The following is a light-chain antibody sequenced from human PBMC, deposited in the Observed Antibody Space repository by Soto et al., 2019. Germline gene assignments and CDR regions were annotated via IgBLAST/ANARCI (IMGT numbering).Light chain of an antibody. CDR2: SVS. CDR3: LQANTFPYT. V-gene: IGKV1-12*01. Sequence: DIQMTQSPSSVSASVGDRVTITCRASQGVSSWLGWYQQKSGKAPKVLIYSVSSLESGVPSRFSGSGSWTDFTLAISSLQPEDFATYYCLQANTFPYTFGQGTKLEIK. CDR1: QGVSSW. J-gene: IGKJ2*01.